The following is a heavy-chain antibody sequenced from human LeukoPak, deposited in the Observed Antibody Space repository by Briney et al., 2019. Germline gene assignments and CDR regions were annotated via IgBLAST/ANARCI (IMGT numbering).Heavy chain of an antibody. V-gene: IGHV1-3*01. Sequence: ASVKVSCKASGYTFTSYAMHWVRQAPGQRLEWMGWINAGNGNTKYSQKFQGRVTITRDTSASTAYMELSSLRSEDTAVYYCAREYSSSQGFDYWGQGTLVTVSS. CDR2: INAGNGNT. CDR1: GYTFTSYA. D-gene: IGHD6-6*01. CDR3: AREYSSSQGFDY. J-gene: IGHJ4*02.